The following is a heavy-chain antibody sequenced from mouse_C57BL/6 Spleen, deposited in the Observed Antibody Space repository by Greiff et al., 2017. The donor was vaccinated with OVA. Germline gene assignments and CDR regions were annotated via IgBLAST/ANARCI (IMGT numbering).Heavy chain of an antibody. CDR2: IYPGSGCT. CDR3: ARHEDPFYDRSYESAMDY. J-gene: IGHJ4*01. D-gene: IGHD1-1*01. V-gene: IGHV1-62-2*01. CDR1: GYTFTEYT. Sequence: QVQLQQSGAELVKPGASVKLSCTASGYTFTEYTIYWVKQSSGQGLEWIGWIYPGSGCTYYTEKFKDQVTLTADKSSSTDYMELSRLTSEDSADYFCARHEDPFYDRSYESAMDYWGKGTSVTVSS.